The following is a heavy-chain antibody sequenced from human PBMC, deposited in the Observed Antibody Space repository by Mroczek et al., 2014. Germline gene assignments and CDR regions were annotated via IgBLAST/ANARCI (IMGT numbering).Heavy chain of an antibody. CDR1: GGSFSGYY. J-gene: IGHJ3*02. CDR2: INHSGST. CDR3: ARFDSSSWPNDAFDI. D-gene: IGHD6-13*01. V-gene: IGHV4-34*01. Sequence: QVQLVESGAGLLKPSETLSLTCAVYGGSFSGYYWSWIRQPPGKGLEWIGEINHSGSTNYNPSLKSRVTISVDTSKNQFSLKLSSVTAADTAVYYCARFDSSSWPNDAFDIWGQGTMVTVSS.